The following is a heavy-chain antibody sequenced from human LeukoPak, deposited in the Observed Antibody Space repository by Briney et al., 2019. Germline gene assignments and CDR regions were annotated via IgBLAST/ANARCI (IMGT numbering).Heavy chain of an antibody. V-gene: IGHV1-2*06. CDR1: GYTFTGYY. D-gene: IGHD3-22*01. CDR3: ARLRYYDSSGKENAFDI. CDR2: INPNSGGT. Sequence: ASVKVSCKASGYTFTGYYMHWVRQAPGQGLEWMGRINPNSGGTNYAQKFQGRVTMTRDTSISTAYMELSRLRSDDTAVYYCARLRYYDSSGKENAFDIWGQGTMVTVSS. J-gene: IGHJ3*02.